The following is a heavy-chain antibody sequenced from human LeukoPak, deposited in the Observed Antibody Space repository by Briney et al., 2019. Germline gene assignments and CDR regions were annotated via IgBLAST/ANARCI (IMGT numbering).Heavy chain of an antibody. J-gene: IGHJ5*02. CDR1: GYTFTGYY. CDR3: ARSYFDVLTNYYMWLAP. D-gene: IGHD3-9*01. Sequence: ASVKVSCKASGYTFTGYYMHWVRQAPGQGLEWMGWINLNSGDTYYAQNLQDRVTMTGDTSISTAYLELSSLRSDDTAVFYCARSYFDVLTNYYMWLAPWGQGTLVTVSS. CDR2: INLNSGDT. V-gene: IGHV1-2*02.